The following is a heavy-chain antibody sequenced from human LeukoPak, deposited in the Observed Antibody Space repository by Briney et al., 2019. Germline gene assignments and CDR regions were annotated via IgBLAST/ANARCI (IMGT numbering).Heavy chain of an antibody. CDR1: GFTFSSYS. CDR3: ARGSADTFDI. Sequence: GGSLRLSCAASGFTFSSYSMNWVRQAPGQGLEWVSSISTSSSYIFYADSVKGRFTISRDNAKNSLYLLMTSLRAEDTAVYYCARGSADTFDIWGQGTMVTVSS. CDR2: ISTSSSYI. D-gene: IGHD3-10*01. J-gene: IGHJ3*02. V-gene: IGHV3-21*01.